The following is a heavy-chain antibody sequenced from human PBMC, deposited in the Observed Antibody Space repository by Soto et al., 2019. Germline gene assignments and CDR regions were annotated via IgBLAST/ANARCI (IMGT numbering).Heavy chain of an antibody. CDR2: ICYSGST. J-gene: IGHJ4*02. CDR1: VGSINSSTYC. V-gene: IGHV4-39*02. D-gene: IGHD6-19*01. CDR3: AKDSAYSSGWYWTLYYFDY. Sequence: SETLSLTCIVSVGSINSSTYCWFWIRHPPGKGLEWIGSICYSGSTYYNPSLESRVTISVDTSKNQFSLNLSSVTAADTAVYYCAKDSAYSSGWYWTLYYFDYWGQGTLVTVSS.